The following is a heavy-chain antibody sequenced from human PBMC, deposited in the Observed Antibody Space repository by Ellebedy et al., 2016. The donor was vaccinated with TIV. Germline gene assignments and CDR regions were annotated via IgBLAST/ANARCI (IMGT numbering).Heavy chain of an antibody. Sequence: GESLKISCAASGFTFRSSWMSWVRPAQGKGLGWVANIKEDGSEKNYVDSVKGRLTISRDNAKNSLYLQMNSLRADDTAVYYCVSAVPNWFDPWGQGTLVTVSS. CDR3: VSAVPNWFDP. CDR2: IKEDGSEK. J-gene: IGHJ5*02. CDR1: GFTFRSSW. V-gene: IGHV3-7*01.